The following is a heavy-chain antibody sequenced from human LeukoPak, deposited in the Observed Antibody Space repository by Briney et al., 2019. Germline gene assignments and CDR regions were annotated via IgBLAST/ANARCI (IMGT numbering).Heavy chain of an antibody. V-gene: IGHV3-23*01. CDR1: GFTFNNYA. CDR2: IGARDGRT. CDR3: AKGLYDYALDV. Sequence: PGGSLRLSCVGSGFTFNNYAMTWVRQAPGKGLDWVALIGARDGRTYYADPVKGRFTISRDNFKNTLYLQMNSLRAEDTAIYYCAKGLYDYALDVWGQGTAVTVSS. J-gene: IGHJ6*02.